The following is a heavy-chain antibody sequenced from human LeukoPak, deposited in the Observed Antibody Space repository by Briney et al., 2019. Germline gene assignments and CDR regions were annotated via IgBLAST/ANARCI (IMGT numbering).Heavy chain of an antibody. D-gene: IGHD3-16*02. CDR2: IIPILGIA. V-gene: IGHV1-69*04. J-gene: IGHJ4*02. Sequence: SVKVSCKASGGTFSSYAISWVRQAPGQGLEWMGRIIPILGIANYAQKFQGRVTITADTSTSTAYMELSSLRSEDTAVYYCARGTMKYDYVWGSYRPYLDYWGQGTLVTVSS. CDR1: GGTFSSYA. CDR3: ARGTMKYDYVWGSYRPYLDY.